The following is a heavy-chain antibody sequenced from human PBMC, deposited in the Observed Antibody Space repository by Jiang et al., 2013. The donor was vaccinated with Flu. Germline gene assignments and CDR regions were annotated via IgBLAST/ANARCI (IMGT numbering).Heavy chain of an antibody. D-gene: IGHD1-26*01. CDR1: GGSVSSGSYY. V-gene: IGHV4-61*01. J-gene: IGHJ4*02. Sequence: LLKPSETLSLTCTVSGGSVSSGSYYWSWIRQPPGKGLEWIGYIYYSGSTNYNPSLKSRVTISVDTSKNQFSLKLSSVTAADTAVYYCAKSEVGASYPFDYWGQGTLVTVSS. CDR3: AKSEVGASYPFDY. CDR2: IYYSGST.